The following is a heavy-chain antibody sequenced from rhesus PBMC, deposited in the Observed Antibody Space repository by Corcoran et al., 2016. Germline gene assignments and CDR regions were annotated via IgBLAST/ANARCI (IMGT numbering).Heavy chain of an antibody. Sequence: EVQLVETGGGLVQPGGSLKLSCAASGFTFSSYGMSWVRQAPGKGLEWVSAINSGGGSTYSADSVKGRFTISRDNSKNPLSLQMNSLGAEDTAVYYCAKEGYGWVPPYWGQGVLVTVSS. CDR1: GFTFSSYG. CDR3: AKEGYGWVPPY. V-gene: IGHV3S5*01. J-gene: IGHJ4*01. D-gene: IGHD5-24*01. CDR2: INSGGGST.